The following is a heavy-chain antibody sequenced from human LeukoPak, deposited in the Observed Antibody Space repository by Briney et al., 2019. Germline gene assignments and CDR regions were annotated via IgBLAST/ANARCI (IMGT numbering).Heavy chain of an antibody. D-gene: IGHD3-22*01. Sequence: SVKVSCKASGGTFSSYAISWVRQAPGQGLEWMGGIIPIFGTANYAQKFQGRVTITTDESTSTAYMELSSLRSEDTAVYYCARDHYNIAGLSSARYYYTHVWGKGTTVTVSS. CDR1: GGTFSSYA. CDR3: ARDHYNIAGLSSARYYYTHV. CDR2: IIPIFGTA. V-gene: IGHV1-69*05. J-gene: IGHJ6*03.